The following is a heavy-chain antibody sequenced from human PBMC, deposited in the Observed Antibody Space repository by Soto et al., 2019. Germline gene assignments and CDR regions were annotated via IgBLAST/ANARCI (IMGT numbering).Heavy chain of an antibody. J-gene: IGHJ6*02. D-gene: IGHD4-17*01. CDR1: KFIFSDYY. CDR3: ARDTMPTDFGLGCDV. CDR2: ISNSGTTI. V-gene: IGHV3-11*01. Sequence: GGSLRLSCAASKFIFSDYYMSWIRQAPGKGLEWVSYISNSGTTIYYADSVKGRFTISRDNAKKSLYLQMNSLRAEDTAVYYRARDTMPTDFGLGCDVWGQGTTVTVS.